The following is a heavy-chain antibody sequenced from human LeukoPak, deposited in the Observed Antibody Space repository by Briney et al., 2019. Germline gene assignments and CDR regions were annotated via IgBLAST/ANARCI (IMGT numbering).Heavy chain of an antibody. J-gene: IGHJ4*02. CDR2: IYSGGST. V-gene: IGHV3-53*01. D-gene: IGHD2-21*02. CDR3: ARDEYRGGDCYYFDY. Sequence: PGGSLRLSCAASGFTVSSNYMSWVRQAPGKGLEWVSVIYSGGSTYYADSVKGRFTISRDNSKNTLYLQMNSLRAEDTAVYYCARDEYRGGDCYYFDYWGQGTLVTVSS. CDR1: GFTVSSNY.